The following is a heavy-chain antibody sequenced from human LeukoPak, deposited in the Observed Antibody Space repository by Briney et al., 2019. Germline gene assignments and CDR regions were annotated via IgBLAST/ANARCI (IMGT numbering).Heavy chain of an antibody. V-gene: IGHV3-48*03. CDR3: ARERRGYSGYETYNWFDP. J-gene: IGHJ5*02. D-gene: IGHD5-12*01. CDR2: ISSSGSTI. Sequence: QSGGSLRLSCAASGFTFSSYEMNWVRQAPGKGLEWVSYISSSGSTIYYADSVKGRFTISRDNAKNSLYLQMNSLRAEDTAVYYCARERRGYSGYETYNWFDPWGQGALVTVSS. CDR1: GFTFSSYE.